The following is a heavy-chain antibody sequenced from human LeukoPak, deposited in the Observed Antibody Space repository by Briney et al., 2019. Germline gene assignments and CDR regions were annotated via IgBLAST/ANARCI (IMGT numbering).Heavy chain of an antibody. CDR2: ISYSWST. CDR3: ARVYYDFWSGYYTSARFDP. D-gene: IGHD3-3*01. Sequence: SETLSLTCTVSGGSISSYYWSWIRQPPGKGLEWIGYISYSWSTNYNPSLKSRVTISVDTPKNQFSLKLSSVTAADTAVYYCARVYYDFWSGYYTSARFDPWGQGTLVTVS. J-gene: IGHJ5*02. CDR1: GGSISSYY. V-gene: IGHV4-59*08.